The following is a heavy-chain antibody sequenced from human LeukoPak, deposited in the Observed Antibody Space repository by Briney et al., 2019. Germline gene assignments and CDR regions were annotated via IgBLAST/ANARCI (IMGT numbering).Heavy chain of an antibody. J-gene: IGHJ4*02. CDR2: IIPILGIA. D-gene: IGHD3-3*01. V-gene: IGHV1-69*04. CDR3: ARDLGYDFWSGHFPGY. CDR1: GGTFSSYA. Sequence: ASVKVSCKASGGTFSSYAISWVRQAPGQGLEWMGRIIPILGIANYAQKCQGRVTITADKSTSTAYMELSSLRSEDTAVYYCARDLGYDFWSGHFPGYWGQGTLVTVSS.